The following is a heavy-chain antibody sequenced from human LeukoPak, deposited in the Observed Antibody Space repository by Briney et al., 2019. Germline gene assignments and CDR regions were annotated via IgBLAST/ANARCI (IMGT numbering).Heavy chain of an antibody. CDR2: IYYSGST. CDR1: GGSISSYY. CDR3: ARGKYYFDY. V-gene: IGHV4-59*01. J-gene: IGHJ4*02. Sequence: SETLSLTCTVSGGSISSYYWSWIRQPPGKWLEWIGYIYYSGSTNYNTSLKSRFTISVDTSKNQFSLKLSSVTAADTAVYYCARGKYYFDYWGQGTLVTVSS.